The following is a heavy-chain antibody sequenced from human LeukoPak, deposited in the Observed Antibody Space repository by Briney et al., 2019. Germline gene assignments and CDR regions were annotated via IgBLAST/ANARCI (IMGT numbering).Heavy chain of an antibody. CDR1: GFTFSSYW. CDR2: IKQDGSEK. CDR3: ARSSRPFEGAFDI. V-gene: IGHV3-7*01. J-gene: IGHJ3*02. D-gene: IGHD3-9*01. Sequence: PGGSLRLSCAASGFTFSSYWMSWVRQAPGKGLEWVANIKQDGSEKYYVDSVKGRFTISRDNSKNTLYLQMNSLRAEDTAVYYCARSSRPFEGAFDIWGQGTMVTVSS.